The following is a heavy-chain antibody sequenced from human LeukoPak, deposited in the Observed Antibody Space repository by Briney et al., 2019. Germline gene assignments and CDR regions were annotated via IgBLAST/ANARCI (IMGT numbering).Heavy chain of an antibody. J-gene: IGHJ6*02. CDR3: ASSFAVAGYYHGMDV. D-gene: IGHD3-3*01. CDR2: IHTGGST. CDR1: GGSITSYY. Sequence: PSETLSLTCTVSGGSITSYYWSWIRQPARKGLEWIGRIHTGGSTNYNPSLKSRVTMSVDTSKNQFSLKLTSVTATDTAMYYCASSFAVAGYYHGMDVWGQGTTVTVSS. V-gene: IGHV4-4*07.